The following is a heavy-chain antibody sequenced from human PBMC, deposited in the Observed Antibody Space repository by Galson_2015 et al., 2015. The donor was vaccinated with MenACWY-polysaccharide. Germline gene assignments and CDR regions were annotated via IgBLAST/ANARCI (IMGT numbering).Heavy chain of an antibody. CDR1: GFTFSANA. V-gene: IGHV3-30*04. Sequence: SLRLSCAASGFTFSANAMHWVRQAPGKGLEWVAVISYTGENKFYADSVKGRFTISRDNFKNTLFLHMDRLRVEDTALYYCASDVTGYCSAETCYENYFDSWGQGTLVYVSS. CDR2: ISYTGENK. J-gene: IGHJ4*02. CDR3: ASDVTGYCSAETCYENYFDS. D-gene: IGHD2-15*01.